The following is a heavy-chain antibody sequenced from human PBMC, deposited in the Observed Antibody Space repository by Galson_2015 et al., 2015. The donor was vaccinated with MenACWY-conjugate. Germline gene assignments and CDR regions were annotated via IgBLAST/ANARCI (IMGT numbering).Heavy chain of an antibody. Sequence: SVKVSCKASGYTFTSYGITWVRQAPGQGLEWMGWISTNNGYTKFAQKVQGRVTMMTDTSASTVFMELRSLTSDDTAVYYCARDLNGNNWFDPWGQGTLVTVS. CDR2: ISTNNGYT. D-gene: IGHD3-9*01. V-gene: IGHV1-18*01. CDR3: ARDLNGNNWFDP. CDR1: GYTFTSYG. J-gene: IGHJ5*02.